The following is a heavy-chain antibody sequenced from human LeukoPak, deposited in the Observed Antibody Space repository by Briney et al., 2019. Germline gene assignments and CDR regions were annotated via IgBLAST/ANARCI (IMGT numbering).Heavy chain of an antibody. J-gene: IGHJ3*02. CDR3: AGTPDIVVVPAAYDAFDI. V-gene: IGHV1-69*13. Sequence: GASVKASCKASGGTFSSYAISWVRQAPGQGREWMGGIIPIFGTASYAQKFQGRVTITADESTSTAYMQLSSLRSEDTAVYYCAGTPDIVVVPAAYDAFDIWGQGTMVTVSS. CDR1: GGTFSSYA. D-gene: IGHD2-2*01. CDR2: IIPIFGTA.